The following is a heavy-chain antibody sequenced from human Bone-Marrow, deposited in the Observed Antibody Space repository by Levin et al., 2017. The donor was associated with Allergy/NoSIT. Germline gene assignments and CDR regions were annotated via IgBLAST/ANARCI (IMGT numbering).Heavy chain of an antibody. V-gene: IGHV5-51*01. J-gene: IGHJ2*01. CDR2: IYPADSDT. Sequence: KVSCKGYGYTFGNFWIGWVRQRPGKGLEWMGTIYPADSDTRYSPSFQGHVTISADKSISTAYLHWSSLKASDTAMYYCARRGVIPAAPRSWYFDLWGPGTLVTVSS. CDR3: ARRGVIPAAPRSWYFDL. CDR1: GYTFGNFW. D-gene: IGHD4-23*01.